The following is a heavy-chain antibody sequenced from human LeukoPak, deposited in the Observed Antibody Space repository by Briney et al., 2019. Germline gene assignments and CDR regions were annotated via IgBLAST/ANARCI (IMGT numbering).Heavy chain of an antibody. V-gene: IGHV3-33*01. CDR2: IWYDGSNK. D-gene: IGHD3-22*01. J-gene: IGHJ4*02. CDR1: GFTFGSYD. Sequence: GGSLRLSCAASGFTFGSYDIHWVRQAPGKGLEWVAVIWYDGSNKYYADSVKGRFTISRDNSKNTLYLQMNSLRVEDTAVYFCARASHYYDSSPSDYWGQGTLVTVSS. CDR3: ARASHYYDSSPSDY.